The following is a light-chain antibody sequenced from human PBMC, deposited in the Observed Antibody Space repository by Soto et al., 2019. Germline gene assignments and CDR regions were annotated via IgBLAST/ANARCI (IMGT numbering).Light chain of an antibody. CDR3: HQLNSYPRT. V-gene: IGKV1-9*01. CDR2: AAS. J-gene: IGKJ1*01. CDR1: QGLSSY. Sequence: DIQLTQSPSFLSASVGDRVTITCRASQGLSSYLAWYQQKPGKAPKLLIYAASTLQSGVPSRFSGSGSGTEFTLTISSLQPEDFATYYCHQLNSYPRTFGQGTKVEIK.